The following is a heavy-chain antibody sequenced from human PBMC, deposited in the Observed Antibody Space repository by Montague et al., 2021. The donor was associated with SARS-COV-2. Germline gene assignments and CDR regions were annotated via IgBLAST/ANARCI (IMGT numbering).Heavy chain of an antibody. Sequence: SETLSLTCTVSGGSISSTTYYWGWIRQPPGKGLEWIGSTYYSGTTYYXXXLKGRVTMSIDTSKNQFSLKLRSVTAAETAVFYCATIAETGTEGGIDYWGQGALVTVSS. J-gene: IGHJ4*02. D-gene: IGHD6-19*01. V-gene: IGHV4-39*01. CDR1: GGSISSTTYY. CDR2: TYYSGTT. CDR3: ATIAETGTEGGIDY.